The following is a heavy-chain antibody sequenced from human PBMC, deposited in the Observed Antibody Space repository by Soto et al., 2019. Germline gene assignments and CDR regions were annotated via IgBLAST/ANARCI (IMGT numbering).Heavy chain of an antibody. CDR1: GYTFTSYD. Sequence: ASVKVSCKASGYTFTSYDINWVRQATGQGLEWMGWMNPNSGNTGYAQKFQGRVTMTRNTSISTAYMELSSLRSEDTAVYYCARGLSSRGLRLGPRASDYWGQGTLVTVSS. CDR2: MNPNSGNT. D-gene: IGHD3-16*01. V-gene: IGHV1-8*01. CDR3: ARGLSSRGLRLGPRASDY. J-gene: IGHJ4*02.